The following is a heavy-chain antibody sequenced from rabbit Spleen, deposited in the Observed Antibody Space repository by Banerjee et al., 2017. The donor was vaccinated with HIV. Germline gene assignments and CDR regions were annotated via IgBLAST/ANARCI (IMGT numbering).Heavy chain of an antibody. D-gene: IGHD1-1*01. CDR3: ARDRDDSGDQDWLDL. V-gene: IGHV1S40*01. Sequence: QSLEESGGDLVKPGASLTLTCTASGFSFSNNHYMCWVRQAPGKGLEWIACIYAGSSGSTYYASWAKGRFTISKTSSTTVTLQMTSLTAADTATYFCARDRDDSGDQDWLDLWGQGTLVTVS. CDR2: IYAGSSGST. J-gene: IGHJ5*01. CDR1: GFSFSNNHY.